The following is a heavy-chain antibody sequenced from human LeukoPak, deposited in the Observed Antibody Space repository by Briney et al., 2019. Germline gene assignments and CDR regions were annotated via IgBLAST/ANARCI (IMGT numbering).Heavy chain of an antibody. CDR2: SYFIGSP. V-gene: IGHV4-59*08. CDR3: AGVRSTVGWRSFDY. J-gene: IGHJ4*02. D-gene: IGHD4-23*01. CDR1: GSISSYY. Sequence: SETLSLACTVDGSISSYYWSWIRQAPGKGLEWIGHSYFIGSPNYNPSLKSRVTISVDTPKNQFSLKLSSVTAADTAVYYCAGVRSTVGWRSFDYWGQGILVTVSS.